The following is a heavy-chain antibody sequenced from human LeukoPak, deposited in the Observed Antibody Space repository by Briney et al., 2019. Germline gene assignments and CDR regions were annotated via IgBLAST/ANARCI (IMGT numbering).Heavy chain of an antibody. CDR2: IYHSGST. CDR3: ARGTCGADCYSVRYYYYMDV. CDR1: GGSISSGGYY. Sequence: SETLSLTSTVSGGSISSGGYYWSWIRQPPGKGLEWIGYIYHSGSTYYNPSLKSRVTISVDRSKNQFSLKLSSVTAADTAVYYCARGTCGADCYSVRYYYYMDVWGKGTTVTVSS. D-gene: IGHD2-21*01. J-gene: IGHJ6*03. V-gene: IGHV4-30-2*01.